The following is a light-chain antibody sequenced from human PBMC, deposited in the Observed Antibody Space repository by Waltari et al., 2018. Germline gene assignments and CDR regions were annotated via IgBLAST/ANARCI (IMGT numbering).Light chain of an antibody. J-gene: IGLJ2*01. Sequence: QSALTQPASVSGSPGQTITISRPGTSSDVGGYNFVPCYQQTPGKAPQLLIYDVRNLPSGVSNRFSGSKSGNTASLTISGLQAEDEADYYCSSYTSSSTLVVFGGGTKLTVL. CDR3: SSYTSSSTLVV. CDR1: SSDVGGYNF. CDR2: DVR. V-gene: IGLV2-14*03.